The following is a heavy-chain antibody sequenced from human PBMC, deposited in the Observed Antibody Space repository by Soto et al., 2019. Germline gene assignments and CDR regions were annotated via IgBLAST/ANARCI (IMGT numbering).Heavy chain of an antibody. CDR2: ISGSGTIT. J-gene: IGHJ5*02. D-gene: IGHD2-15*01. V-gene: IGHV3-23*01. CDR3: RDWAGYCSGGGRGA. CDR1: GFPFSSRA. Sequence: EVQLLESGGGLVQPGGSLRLSCAASGFPFSSRAMSWVRQAPGKGLEWVSAISGSGTITYYADSVKGRFTTSRDASKNGRLLLINSLRAGERGEYDRRDWAGYCSGGGRGACGQGTLVTVSS.